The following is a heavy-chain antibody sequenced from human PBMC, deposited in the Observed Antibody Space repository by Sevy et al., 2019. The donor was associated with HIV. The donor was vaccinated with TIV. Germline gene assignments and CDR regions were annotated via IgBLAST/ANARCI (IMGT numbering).Heavy chain of an antibody. CDR3: ARDRAYSALDY. J-gene: IGHJ4*02. CDR1: GFSFSEFW. CDR2: VNLDGSRI. Sequence: GGSLRLSCAASGFSFSEFWMTWVRQAPGKGLERIAIVNLDGSRIYYLDSVRGRFTISRENTKNSLYLQMNSLTVDDTAVYFCARDRAYSALDYWGQGTLVTVSS. V-gene: IGHV3-7*01. D-gene: IGHD5-18*01.